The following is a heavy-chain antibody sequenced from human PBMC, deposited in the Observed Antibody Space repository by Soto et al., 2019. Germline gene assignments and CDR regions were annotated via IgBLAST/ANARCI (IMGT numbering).Heavy chain of an antibody. CDR1: GFSLRTSG. CDR3: ARDVVTAVAGSVNVFDP. CDR2: IWYDGTKR. J-gene: IGHJ5*02. D-gene: IGHD6-19*01. V-gene: IGHV3-33*01. Sequence: QVQLVESGGGVVQSGRSLTLSCAASGFSLRTSGMHWLRRAPGKGLEWVGSIWYDGTKRFYANSVKGRSTISKDNSNNILFLQKSGLRAEDTAVYYCARDVVTAVAGSVNVFDPWGQGTLVTVSA.